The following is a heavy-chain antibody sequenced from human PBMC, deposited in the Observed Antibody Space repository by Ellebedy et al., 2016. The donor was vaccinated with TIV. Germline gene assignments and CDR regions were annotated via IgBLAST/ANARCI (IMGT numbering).Heavy chain of an antibody. V-gene: IGHV3-7*01. CDR1: GFTFSSFW. D-gene: IGHD6-19*01. J-gene: IGHJ1*01. CDR3: TRDASGWSVF. Sequence: GESLKISCTASGFTFSSFWMGWVRQTPGKGLEWVANIKEDGTKKYYLDSVRGRFTISRDNAKNSLYLQMNNLRAEDTAVYHCTRDASGWSVFWGQGTLVTVSS. CDR2: IKEDGTKK.